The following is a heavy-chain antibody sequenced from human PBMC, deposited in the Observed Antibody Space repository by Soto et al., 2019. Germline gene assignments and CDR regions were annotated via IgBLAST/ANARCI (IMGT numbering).Heavy chain of an antibody. CDR1: GDSISYYY. V-gene: IGHV4-59*12. D-gene: IGHD6-13*01. Sequence: PSETLSLTCTVSGDSISYYYWSWIRQPPGKGLEWIGNIYYTGSTNYNPSLKSRVTISVDTSKNQFSLKLSSVTAADTAVYYCARESRSWYGSIWDYWGQGTLVTVSS. J-gene: IGHJ4*02. CDR3: ARESRSWYGSIWDY. CDR2: IYYTGST.